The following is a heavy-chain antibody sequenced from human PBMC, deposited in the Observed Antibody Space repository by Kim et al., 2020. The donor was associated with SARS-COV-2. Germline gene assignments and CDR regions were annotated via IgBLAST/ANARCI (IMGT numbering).Heavy chain of an antibody. V-gene: IGHV3-7*01. Sequence: VDSVKGRFTISRDNAKNSLYLKMNNLRATDTAVYVCARSAISGSSSYYFDYWGQGTLVTVSS. J-gene: IGHJ4*01. D-gene: IGHD2-15*01. CDR3: ARSAISGSSSYYFDY.